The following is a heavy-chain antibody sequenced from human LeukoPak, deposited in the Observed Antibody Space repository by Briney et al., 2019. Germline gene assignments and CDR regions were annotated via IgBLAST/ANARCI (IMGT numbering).Heavy chain of an antibody. V-gene: IGHV3-49*04. D-gene: IGHD1-26*01. J-gene: IGHJ4*02. CDR3: TRDGGSLLMDY. CDR2: IRSKAYGGTT. Sequence: PGGSLRLSCAASGFTFRTYGMSWVRQAPGKGLEWVGFIRSKAYGGTTEYAASVKGRFTISRDDSKSIAYLQMNSLKTEDTAVYYCTRDGGSLLMDYWGQGTLVTVSS. CDR1: GFTFRTYG.